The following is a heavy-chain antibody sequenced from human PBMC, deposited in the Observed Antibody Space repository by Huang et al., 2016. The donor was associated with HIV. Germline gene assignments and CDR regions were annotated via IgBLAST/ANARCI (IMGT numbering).Heavy chain of an antibody. J-gene: IGHJ6*03. D-gene: IGHD3-10*01. CDR3: ARHREGPVAYYSGWGSHLNYMDV. CDR2: IYFKGGT. CDR1: GGSIRSSDYH. Sequence: QLLLQESGPGLVKPSEALALTCAVSGGSIRSSDYHWGWIRQPPGKGLGWIGGIYFKGGTHYRPSLKSRVTIAVDTSKNLFFLNLTSMTAADTAVYYCARHREGPVAYYSGWGSHLNYMDVWGRGRTVVVSS. V-gene: IGHV4-39*01.